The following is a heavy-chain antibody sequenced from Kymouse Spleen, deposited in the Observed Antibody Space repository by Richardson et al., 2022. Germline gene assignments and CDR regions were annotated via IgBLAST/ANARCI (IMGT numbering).Heavy chain of an antibody. CDR3: TITGTDAFDI. V-gene: IGHV3-73*02. Sequence: EVQLVESGGGLVQPGGSLKLSCAASGFTFSGSAMHWVRQASGKGLEWVGRIRSKANSYATAYAASVKGRFTISRDDSKNTAYLQMNSLKTEDTAVYYCTITGTDAFDIWGQGTMVTVSS. CDR2: IRSKANSYAT. J-gene: IGHJ3*02. D-gene: IGHD1-20*01,IGHD1-7*01. CDR1: GFTFSGSA.